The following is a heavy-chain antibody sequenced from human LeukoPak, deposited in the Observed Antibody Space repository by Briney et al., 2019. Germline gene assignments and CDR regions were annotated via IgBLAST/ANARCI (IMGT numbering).Heavy chain of an antibody. CDR2: ISSSGTTI. J-gene: IGHJ4*02. CDR1: GFTFSDYY. CDR3: AKGRGFRVWDPWDN. V-gene: IGHV3-11*04. D-gene: IGHD3-16*01. Sequence: GGSLRLSCAASGFTFSDYYMTWIRQAPGKGLEWVSYISSSGTTIYYADSVKGRFTISRDNAKNSLYLQMDTLRAEDTAVYYCAKGRGFRVWDPWDNWGQGTLITVSS.